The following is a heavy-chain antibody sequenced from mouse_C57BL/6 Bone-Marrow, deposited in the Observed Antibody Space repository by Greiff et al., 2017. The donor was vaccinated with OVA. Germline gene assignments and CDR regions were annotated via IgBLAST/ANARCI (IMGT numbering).Heavy chain of an antibody. D-gene: IGHD1-1*01. J-gene: IGHJ2*01. CDR3: ARRDYGSSLDY. CDR2: IYPRSGNT. Sequence: QVQLQQSGAELARPGASVKLSCKASGYTFTSYGISWVKQSTGQGLEWIGEIYPRSGNTYYNEKFKGKATLTADKSSSTAYMELRSLTSEDSAVYFCARRDYGSSLDYWGQGTTLTVSA. V-gene: IGHV1-81*01. CDR1: GYTFTSYG.